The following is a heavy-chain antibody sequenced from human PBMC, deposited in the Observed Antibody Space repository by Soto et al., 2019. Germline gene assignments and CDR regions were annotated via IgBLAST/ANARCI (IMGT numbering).Heavy chain of an antibody. CDR2: ISKSDYT. V-gene: IGHV3-21*01. Sequence: GGSLRLSCTVSGFAFNNYGINWVRQAPGKGLEWVSSISKSDYTYYSDSVKGRFAISRDNAKSSVSLQMNTLRVEYTAVYYCAGECSTIIPAVLDFWAQGTLVAVSS. J-gene: IGHJ4*02. CDR1: GFAFNNYG. CDR3: AGECSTIIPAVLDF. D-gene: IGHD2-2*01.